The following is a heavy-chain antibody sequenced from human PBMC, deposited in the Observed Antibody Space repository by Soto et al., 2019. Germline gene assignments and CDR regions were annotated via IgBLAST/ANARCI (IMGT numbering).Heavy chain of an antibody. CDR3: THCSGESCHGGYFGMDV. J-gene: IGHJ6*02. D-gene: IGHD2-15*01. Sequence: EAQVVESGGGVVQPGGSLRLSCAGSGFTFSGYWMHWVRQSPGKGLVWVSRINSDGTTTAYADSVKGRFTISRDNSKNTLYLQMSSLRAADTAVYYCTHCSGESCHGGYFGMDVWGQGTTVTVSS. CDR2: INSDGTTT. V-gene: IGHV3-74*01. CDR1: GFTFSGYW.